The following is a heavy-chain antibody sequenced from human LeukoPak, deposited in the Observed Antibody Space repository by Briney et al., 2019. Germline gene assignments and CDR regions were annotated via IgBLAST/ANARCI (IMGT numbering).Heavy chain of an antibody. J-gene: IGHJ4*02. CDR3: ARDPILSYGDHPSSDY. Sequence: ASVKVSCKASGYTFTSYGISWVRQAPGQGLEWMGWISAYNGNTNYAQKLQGRVTMTTDTSTSTAYMELRSLRSDDTAVYYCARDPILSYGDHPSSDYWGQGTLVTVSS. CDR2: ISAYNGNT. V-gene: IGHV1-18*01. CDR1: GYTFTSYG. D-gene: IGHD4-17*01.